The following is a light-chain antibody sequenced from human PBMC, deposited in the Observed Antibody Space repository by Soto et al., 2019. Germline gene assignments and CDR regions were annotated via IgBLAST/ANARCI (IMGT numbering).Light chain of an antibody. Sequence: EFVVTQSPATLSLSPGERATLSCGASQSISKFLAWYQQKPGQAPRLLIYDASNRATGIPARFSGSGSGSDFTLTISSLEPEDFAVYYCHQRSSWPWTFGQGTKVDI. CDR2: DAS. J-gene: IGKJ1*01. CDR3: HQRSSWPWT. CDR1: QSISKF. V-gene: IGKV3-11*01.